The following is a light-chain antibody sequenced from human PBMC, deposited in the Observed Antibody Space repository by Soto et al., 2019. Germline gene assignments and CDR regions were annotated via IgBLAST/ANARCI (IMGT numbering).Light chain of an antibody. CDR1: NSNVGSNS. V-gene: IGLV1-44*01. Sequence: QSVLTQPPSASGTPGQRVTISCSGRNSNVGSNSVNWYQQFPGMAPKLLLYSDNQRPSGVPDRFSGSKSGSSASLAISGLQSEDEADYHCSTWDDNLSTWLFGGGTKVTVL. CDR2: SDN. CDR3: STWDDNLSTWL. J-gene: IGLJ3*02.